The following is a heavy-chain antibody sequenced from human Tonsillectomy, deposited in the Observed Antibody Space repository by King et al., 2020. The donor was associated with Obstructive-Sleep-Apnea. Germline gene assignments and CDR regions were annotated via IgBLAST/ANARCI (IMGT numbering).Heavy chain of an antibody. D-gene: IGHD2-15*01. J-gene: IGHJ4*02. CDR2: FMGSGVST. Sequence: VQLVESGGGLVQPGGSLRLSCAASGFTFSSYAMSWVRQAPGKGLEGFSPFMGSGVSTSSPDSWKGRFTISRDNSKNTRILQMNSLRAEDTAVYYCAKNRGYCSGGSCYCDYWGQGTLVTVSS. CDR1: GFTFSSYA. CDR3: AKNRGYCSGGSCYCDY. V-gene: IGHV3-23*04.